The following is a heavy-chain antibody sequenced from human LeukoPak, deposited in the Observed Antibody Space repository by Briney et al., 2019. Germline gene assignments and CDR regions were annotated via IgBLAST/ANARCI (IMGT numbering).Heavy chain of an antibody. CDR3: ASQQLAPYYFDY. CDR2: IYYGGST. V-gene: IGHV4-59*01. Sequence: SETLSLTCTVSGGSISSYYWSWIRQPPGKGLEWIGYIYYGGSTNYNPSLKSRLTISVDTSKNHFSLKLISVTAADTAVYYCASQQLAPYYFDYWGQGTLVTVSS. CDR1: GGSISSYY. J-gene: IGHJ4*02. D-gene: IGHD6-13*01.